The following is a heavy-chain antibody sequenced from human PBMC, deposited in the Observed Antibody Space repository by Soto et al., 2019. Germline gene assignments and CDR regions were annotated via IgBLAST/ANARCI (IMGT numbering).Heavy chain of an antibody. V-gene: IGHV3-33*01. CDR1: GFTFSSYG. CDR3: ARSVVPAAMLP. D-gene: IGHD2-2*01. J-gene: IGHJ5*02. Sequence: QVQLVESGGGVVQPGRSLRLSCAASGFTFSSYGMHWVRQAPGKGLEWVAVIWYDGSNKYYADSVKGRFTISRDKSKNTLYLQMNSLRAEDTAVYYCARSVVPAAMLPWGQGTLVTVSS. CDR2: IWYDGSNK.